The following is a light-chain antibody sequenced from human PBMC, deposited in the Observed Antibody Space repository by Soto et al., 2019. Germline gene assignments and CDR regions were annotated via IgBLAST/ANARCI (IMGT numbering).Light chain of an antibody. J-gene: IGLJ1*01. Sequence: QSALTQPPSASGSPGQSVTISCTGTSSDVGGYNYVSWYQQHPGKAPKLMIYEVSKRPSGVPDRFSCSKAGNPASLTVSGLQADDEADYYCRLYAGRKHFVFGTGTKLTVL. V-gene: IGLV2-8*01. CDR3: RLYAGRKHFV. CDR1: SSDVGGYNY. CDR2: EVS.